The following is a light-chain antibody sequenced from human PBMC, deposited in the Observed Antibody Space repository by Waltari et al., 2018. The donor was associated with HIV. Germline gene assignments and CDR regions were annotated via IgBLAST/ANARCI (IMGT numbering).Light chain of an antibody. J-gene: IGKJ4*01. Sequence: EIVFTQSPATLSLSPGKRATLSCRASQSVSSNLAWYQQKPGQAPRLLIYGASNRAITITARISGSGAGADVTLTISSLEPDDFAVYYCQQRNNWRPVTFGGGTKVEIK. CDR1: QSVSSN. V-gene: IGKV3-11*01. CDR2: GAS. CDR3: QQRNNWRPVT.